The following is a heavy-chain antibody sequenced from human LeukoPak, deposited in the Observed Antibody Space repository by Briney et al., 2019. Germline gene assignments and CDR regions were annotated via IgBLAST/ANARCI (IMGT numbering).Heavy chain of an antibody. CDR3: AKADAVTAFLYGMDV. D-gene: IGHD2-21*02. CDR1: GFTFSSYA. CDR2: ISGSGGST. J-gene: IGHJ6*02. Sequence: GGSLRLSCAASGFTFSSYAMSWVRQAPGKGLEWGSAISGSGGSTYYADSVKGRFTISRDNSKNTLYLQMNSRRAEDTAVYYCAKADAVTAFLYGMDVWGQGTTVTVSS. V-gene: IGHV3-23*01.